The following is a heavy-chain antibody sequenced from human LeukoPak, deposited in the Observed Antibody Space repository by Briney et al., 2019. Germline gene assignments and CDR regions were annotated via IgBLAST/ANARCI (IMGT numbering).Heavy chain of an antibody. CDR2: INHSGST. CDR3: ARGTVVVVAATYFDY. V-gene: IGHV4-34*01. J-gene: IGHJ4*02. CDR1: GGSFSGYY. D-gene: IGHD2-15*01. Sequence: SGTLSLTCAVYGGSFSGYYWSWIRQPPGKGLEWIGEINHSGSTNYNPSLKSRVTISVDTSKNQFSLKLSSVTAADTAVYYCARGTVVVVAATYFDYWGQGTLVTVSS.